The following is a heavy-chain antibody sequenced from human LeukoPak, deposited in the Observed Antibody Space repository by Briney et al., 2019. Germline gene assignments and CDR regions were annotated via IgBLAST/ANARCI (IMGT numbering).Heavy chain of an antibody. CDR1: GFTFSSYS. J-gene: IGHJ4*02. D-gene: IGHD3-22*01. Sequence: GGSLRLSCAASGFTFSSYSMNWVRQAPGKGLELVSSISSSSSYIYYADSVKGRFTISRDNAKNSLYLQMNSLRAEDTAVYYCVREIKYYYDSSGYLRFDYWGQGTLVTVSS. CDR3: VREIKYYYDSSGYLRFDY. V-gene: IGHV3-21*01. CDR2: ISSSSSYI.